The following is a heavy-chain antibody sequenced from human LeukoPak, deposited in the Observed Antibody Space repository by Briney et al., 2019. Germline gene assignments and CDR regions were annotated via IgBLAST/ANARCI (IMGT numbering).Heavy chain of an antibody. V-gene: IGHV3-23*01. J-gene: IGHJ3*02. CDR2: ISGSGGYT. CDR3: ARDPNGDYVGAFDM. Sequence: TGGSLRLSCAVSGFTFGSYAMTWVRQTPEKGLEWVSSISGSGGYTRYADSVEGRFTISRDNSKNTLSLQMNNLRAEDTAVYYCARDPNGDYVGAFDMWGQGTMVTVSS. D-gene: IGHD4-17*01. CDR1: GFTFGSYA.